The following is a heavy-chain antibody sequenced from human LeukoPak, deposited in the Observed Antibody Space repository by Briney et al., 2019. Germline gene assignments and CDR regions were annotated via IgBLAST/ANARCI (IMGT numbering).Heavy chain of an antibody. CDR1: GFTVSRNY. Sequence: GGSLRLSCAASGFTVSRNYMSWARQAPGKGREWVSVIYSGGSKFYADSVKGRFTISRDNSKNTLYFQMNGLRAEDTAVYYCARENYYGSGSSYYYYGMDVWGQGTTVTVSS. V-gene: IGHV3-66*01. CDR3: ARENYYGSGSSYYYYGMDV. CDR2: IYSGGSK. J-gene: IGHJ6*02. D-gene: IGHD3-10*01.